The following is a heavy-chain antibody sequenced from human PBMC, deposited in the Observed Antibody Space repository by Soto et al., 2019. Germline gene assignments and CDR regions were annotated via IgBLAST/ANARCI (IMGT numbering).Heavy chain of an antibody. CDR2: ISASGVNT. Sequence: EVQLLESGGDLVQPGGSLRLSCAASGFTFSRYAMNWVRQAPGKGLEWVSAISASGVNTYYADSVKGRFTISRDNSNNTLYLQMDSLIAEDTAVYYCAKASTGTPNWFYPWGQGTLVTASS. CDR1: GFTFSRYA. CDR3: AKASTGTPNWFYP. V-gene: IGHV3-23*01. D-gene: IGHD1-1*01. J-gene: IGHJ5*02.